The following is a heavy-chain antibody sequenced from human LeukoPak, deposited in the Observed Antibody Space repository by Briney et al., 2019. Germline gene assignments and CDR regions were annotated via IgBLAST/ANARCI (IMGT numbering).Heavy chain of an antibody. CDR3: ARDPAARGYFDY. D-gene: IGHD6-6*01. J-gene: IGHJ4*02. V-gene: IGHV3-66*01. Sequence: GGSLRLSCAASGFTVSSNYMNWVRQAPGKGLEWVSVIYSGGSTYYADSVKGRFTISRDNSKNTLYLQMNSLRAEDTAAYYCARDPAARGYFDYWGQGTLVTVSS. CDR2: IYSGGST. CDR1: GFTVSSNY.